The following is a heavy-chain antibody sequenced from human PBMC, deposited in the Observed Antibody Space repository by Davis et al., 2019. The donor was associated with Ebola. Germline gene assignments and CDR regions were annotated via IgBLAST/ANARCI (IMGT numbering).Heavy chain of an antibody. CDR3: AQQLGDYGGNALRY. D-gene: IGHD4-23*01. Sequence: GGSLRLSCAASGFTFTNAWMSWVRQAPGKGPEWVSSISSSASYKNYADSVKGRFTISRDDAKKSLYLQMDSLRAEDTAVYYCAQQLGDYGGNALRYWGQGTLVTVSS. CDR1: GFTFTNAW. J-gene: IGHJ4*02. CDR2: ISSSASYK. V-gene: IGHV3-11*06.